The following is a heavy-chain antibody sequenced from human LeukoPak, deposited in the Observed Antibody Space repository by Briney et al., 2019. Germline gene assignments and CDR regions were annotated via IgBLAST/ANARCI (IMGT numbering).Heavy chain of an antibody. CDR3: AGADIAAAEIDY. V-gene: IGHV4-31*03. CDR1: GGSISSGGYY. D-gene: IGHD6-13*01. CDR2: IYYSGST. J-gene: IGHJ4*02. Sequence: SETLSLTCTVSGGSISSGGYYWSWIRQHPGKGLEWIGYIYYSGSTYYNPSLKSRVTISVDTSKNQFSLKLSSVTAADTAVYYCAGADIAAAEIDYWGQGTLVTVSS.